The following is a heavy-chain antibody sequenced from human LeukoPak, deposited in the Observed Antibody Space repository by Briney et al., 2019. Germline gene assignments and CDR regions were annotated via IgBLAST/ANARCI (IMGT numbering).Heavy chain of an antibody. V-gene: IGHV1-18*01. CDR2: FTAYSGDT. Sequence: ASVKVSCKASGYTFTSYAVSWVRQAPGQGLEWMGWFTAYSGDTNYAQNLQGRVSTTTDTSTSTAYMELRSLRSDDTAVYYCARDPLSSSWSTYYYGLDVWGQGTTVTVSS. CDR3: ARDPLSSSWSTYYYGLDV. D-gene: IGHD6-13*01. J-gene: IGHJ6*02. CDR1: GYTFTSYA.